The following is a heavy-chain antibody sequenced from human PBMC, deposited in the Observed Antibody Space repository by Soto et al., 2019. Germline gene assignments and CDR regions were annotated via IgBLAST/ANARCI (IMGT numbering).Heavy chain of an antibody. CDR1: GGSFSGYY. J-gene: IGHJ4*02. V-gene: IGHV4-34*01. D-gene: IGHD2-15*01. CDR3: ARAAPRYCSGGSCYSGRHY. CDR2: INHSGST. Sequence: QVQLQQWGAGLLKPSETLSLTCAVYGGSFSGYYWSWIRQLPGKGLEWIGEINHSGSTNYNPSLKIRVTISVDTSKYQFSLKLSSVTAADTAAYYCARAAPRYCSGGSCYSGRHYWGQGTLVTVSS.